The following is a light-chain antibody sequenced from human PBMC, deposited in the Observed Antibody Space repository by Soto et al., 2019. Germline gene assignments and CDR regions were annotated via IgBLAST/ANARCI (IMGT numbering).Light chain of an antibody. J-gene: IGKJ1*01. V-gene: IGKV3-11*01. Sequence: EIVLTQSPATLSFSPGERATLSCRPTQSVSSYLAWYQQKPGQAPRLLIYDASNRATGIPARFSGSGSGTDFTLTISSLEPEDFAVYYCQQRSNWPPTFGQGTKVDIK. CDR2: DAS. CDR3: QQRSNWPPT. CDR1: QSVSSY.